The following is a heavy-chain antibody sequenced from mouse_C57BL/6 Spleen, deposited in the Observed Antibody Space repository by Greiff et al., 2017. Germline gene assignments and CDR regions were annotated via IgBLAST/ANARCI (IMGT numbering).Heavy chain of an antibody. CDR2: ISSGSSTI. V-gene: IGHV5-17*01. J-gene: IGHJ1*03. Sequence: EVKLVESGGGLVKPGGSLKLSCAASGFTFSDYGMHWVRQAPEKGLEWVAYISSGSSTIYYADTVKGRFTISRDNAKNTLCLQMTSLRSEDTAMYYCANNYYGSSYGWYFDVWGTGTTVTVSS. CDR3: ANNYYGSSYGWYFDV. CDR1: GFTFSDYG. D-gene: IGHD1-1*01.